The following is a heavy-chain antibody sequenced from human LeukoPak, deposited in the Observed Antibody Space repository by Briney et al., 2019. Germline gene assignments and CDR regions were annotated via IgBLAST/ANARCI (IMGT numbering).Heavy chain of an antibody. V-gene: IGHV3-23*01. Sequence: GGPLRLSCAASGFAFSSYAMSWVRQAPGKGLEWVSGIGATGGSTYHADSVKGRFSISRDNSKNTLYLEVNSLRAEDTAVYYCAKELAYNAHYFDSWGQGTLVTVSS. D-gene: IGHD5-24*01. J-gene: IGHJ4*02. CDR3: AKELAYNAHYFDS. CDR1: GFAFSSYA. CDR2: IGATGGST.